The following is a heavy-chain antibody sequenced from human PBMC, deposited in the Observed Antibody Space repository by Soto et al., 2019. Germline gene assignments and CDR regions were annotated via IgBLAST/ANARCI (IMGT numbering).Heavy chain of an antibody. CDR1: GFTFSIYA. V-gene: IGHV3-23*01. D-gene: IGHD3-22*01. Sequence: GESLKISCAASGFTFSIYAMTWVRQSPGKGLEWVSSMSRTGDNTYYADSVKGRFTISRDNSKNTLYLQMNSLRAEDTAIYYCAKDQSNSNPLYYFDFWGPGTLVT. CDR2: MSRTGDNT. J-gene: IGHJ4*02. CDR3: AKDQSNSNPLYYFDF.